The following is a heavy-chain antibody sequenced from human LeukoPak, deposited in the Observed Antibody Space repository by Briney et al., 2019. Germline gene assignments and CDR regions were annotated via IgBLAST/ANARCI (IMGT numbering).Heavy chain of an antibody. J-gene: IGHJ4*02. D-gene: IGHD3-22*01. Sequence: GGSLRLPCAASGFTFSSYAMSWVRQAPGKGLELVSGISGSGGTTYYADSVKGRFTISRDNSKNTLYLQLNSLRAEDTAIYYCAKDLTYYYDSTGYYLDYWGQGTLVTVSS. V-gene: IGHV3-23*01. CDR2: ISGSGGTT. CDR1: GFTFSSYA. CDR3: AKDLTYYYDSTGYYLDY.